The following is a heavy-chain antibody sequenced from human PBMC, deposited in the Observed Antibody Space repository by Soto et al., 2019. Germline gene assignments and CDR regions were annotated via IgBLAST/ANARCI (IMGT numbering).Heavy chain of an antibody. Sequence: EVQLLESGGGLVQPGGSLRLSCSASGFTFSSYAMSWVRQAPGKGLEWVSAVSGSGGTTYYADSVKGRFTISRDNSKNTLYLQMNSLRAEDTAAYYCAKPPYSSSPYYYDGRYVWGQGTTVTVSS. D-gene: IGHD6-6*01. CDR3: AKPPYSSSPYYYDGRYV. J-gene: IGHJ6*02. CDR1: GFTFSSYA. CDR2: VSGSGGTT. V-gene: IGHV3-23*01.